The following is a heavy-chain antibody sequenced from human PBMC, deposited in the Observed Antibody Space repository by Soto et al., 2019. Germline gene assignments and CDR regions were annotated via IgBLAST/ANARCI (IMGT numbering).Heavy chain of an antibody. V-gene: IGHV5-51*01. Sequence: PGESLKISCKGSGYSFTDYWIGWVRQMPGKGLEWMGIIFPDDSDTRYSPSFRGQVTISVDKPTRTAYLQWSSLKASDTAMYFCARKPRFVSGGYYFDYWGQGTLVTV. CDR1: GYSFTDYW. CDR2: IFPDDSDT. D-gene: IGHD6-19*01. J-gene: IGHJ4*02. CDR3: ARKPRFVSGGYYFDY.